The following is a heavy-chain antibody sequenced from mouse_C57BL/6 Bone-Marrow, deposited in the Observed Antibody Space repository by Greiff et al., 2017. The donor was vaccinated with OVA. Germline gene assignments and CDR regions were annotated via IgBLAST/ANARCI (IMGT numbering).Heavy chain of an antibody. D-gene: IGHD2-3*01. CDR2: ISSGGSYT. V-gene: IGHV5-6*01. Sequence: EVQRVESGGDLVKPGGSLKLSCAASGFTFSSYGMSWVRQTPDKRLEWVATISSGGSYTYYPDSVKGRFTISRDNAKNTLYLQMSSLKSEDTAMYYCARQGYCVYYYALDYWGQGTSVTVSS. J-gene: IGHJ4*01. CDR3: ARQGYCVYYYALDY. CDR1: GFTFSSYG.